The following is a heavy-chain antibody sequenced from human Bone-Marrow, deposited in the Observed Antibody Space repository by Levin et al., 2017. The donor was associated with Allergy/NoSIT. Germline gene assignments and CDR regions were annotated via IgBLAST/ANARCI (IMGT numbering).Heavy chain of an antibody. CDR1: GYTFTSHW. D-gene: IGHD6-13*01. CDR2: IDPRDSYT. J-gene: IGHJ4*02. CDR3: ARQGGYSSSYYKDDY. Sequence: GGSLRLSCKGSGYTFTSHWISWVRQMPGKGLEWMGRIDPRDSYTNYSPSFQGHVSISVDKSISTTYLQWNSLKASDTAMYFCARQGGYSSSYYKDDYWGQGTRVTVSS. V-gene: IGHV5-10-1*01.